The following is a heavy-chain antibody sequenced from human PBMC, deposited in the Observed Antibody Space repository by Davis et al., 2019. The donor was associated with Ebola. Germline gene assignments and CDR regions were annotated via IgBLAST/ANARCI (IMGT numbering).Heavy chain of an antibody. Sequence: GESLKISCAASGFTFSSYSMNWVRQAPGKGLEWVANIKQAGSEKYYVDSVEGRFTISRDNAKNSLYLQMNSLRAEETAVYYCARGPSTGNSFSYWGQGTLVTVSS. CDR1: GFTFSSYS. V-gene: IGHV3-7*01. CDR2: IKQAGSEK. D-gene: IGHD6-13*01. J-gene: IGHJ4*02. CDR3: ARGPSTGNSFSY.